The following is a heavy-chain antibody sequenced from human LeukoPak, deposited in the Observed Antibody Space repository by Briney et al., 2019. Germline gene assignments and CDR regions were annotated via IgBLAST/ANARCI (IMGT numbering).Heavy chain of an antibody. Sequence: PGGSLRLSCAASGFTFSSHWMSWVRQAPGKGLEWVANIKKDGSEKYYVDAVKGRFTISRDNAKTSLYLQMNSLRVEDTAVYYCARNRCIDVWGKGTTIIVSS. CDR2: IKKDGSEK. J-gene: IGHJ6*03. V-gene: IGHV3-7*01. CDR3: ARNRCIDV. CDR1: GFTFSSHW. D-gene: IGHD1-14*01.